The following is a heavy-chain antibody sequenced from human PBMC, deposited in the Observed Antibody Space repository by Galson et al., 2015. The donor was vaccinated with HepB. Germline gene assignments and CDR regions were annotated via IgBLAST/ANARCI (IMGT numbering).Heavy chain of an antibody. CDR2: ISSSSSYI. CDR3: ASSQCGGDCSVDY. Sequence: SLRLSCAASGFTFSSYSMNWVRQAPGKGLEWVSSISSSSSYIYYADSVKGRFTISSDNAKNSLYLQMNSLRAEDTAVYYCASSQCGGDCSVDYWGQGTLVTVSS. V-gene: IGHV3-21*01. D-gene: IGHD2-21*02. J-gene: IGHJ4*02. CDR1: GFTFSSYS.